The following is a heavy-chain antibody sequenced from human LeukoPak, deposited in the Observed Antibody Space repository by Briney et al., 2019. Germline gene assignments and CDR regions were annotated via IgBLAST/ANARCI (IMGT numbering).Heavy chain of an antibody. CDR3: ARGRGSSRRYYYYGMDV. V-gene: IGHV1-69*13. CDR2: IIPIFGTA. CDR1: GGTFSSYA. D-gene: IGHD6-13*01. Sequence: SVKVSCKASGGTFSSYAISWVRQAPGQGLEWMGGIIPIFGTANYAQKFQGRVTITADESTSTAYMELSSLRSEDTAVYYCARGRGSSRRYYYYGMDVWGQGTTVTVSS. J-gene: IGHJ6*02.